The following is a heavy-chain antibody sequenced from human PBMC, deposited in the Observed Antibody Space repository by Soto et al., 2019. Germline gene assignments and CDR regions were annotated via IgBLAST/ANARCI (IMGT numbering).Heavy chain of an antibody. V-gene: IGHV4-4*02. CDR2: IYHSGST. J-gene: IGHJ3*02. CDR1: GGSISSSNW. CDR3: ASSWSGYYRGNDAFDI. Sequence: SETLSLTCAVSGGSISSSNWWSWVRQPPGKGLEWIGEIYHSGSTNYNPSLKSRVTISVDKSKNQFSLKLSSVTAADTAVYYCASSWSGYYRGNDAFDIWGQGTMVTVSS. D-gene: IGHD3-3*01.